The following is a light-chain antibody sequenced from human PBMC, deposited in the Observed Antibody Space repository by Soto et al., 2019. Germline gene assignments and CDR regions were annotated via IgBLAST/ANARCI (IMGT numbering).Light chain of an antibody. CDR3: QQSYSSPPT. V-gene: IGKV1-6*01. CDR2: AAS. CDR1: QGIRSA. J-gene: IGKJ1*01. Sequence: AIQVTQSPSSLSASVGDRVTITCRTSQGIRSALGWYQQKPGKVPKLLIYAASTLQSGVPSRFSGSGSGRDFTLTISSLQPEDFATYYCQQSYSSPPTFGQGTKVGIK.